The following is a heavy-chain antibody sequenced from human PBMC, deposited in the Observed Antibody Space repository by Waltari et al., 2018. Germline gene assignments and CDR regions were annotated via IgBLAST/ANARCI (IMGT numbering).Heavy chain of an antibody. CDR3: TRVTGDSWEGGFDP. D-gene: IGHD5-18*01. V-gene: IGHV1-69*05. J-gene: IGHJ5*02. CDR2: IIPVLGTA. CDR1: GGTFSSYA. Sequence: QVQLVQSGAEVKKPGSSVKVSCKASGGTFSSYAINWVRQAPGQGLEWMGGIIPVLGTANSAQRFQGRVTITTEESTSTAYMELSSLKPEDTAVYYCTRVTGDSWEGGFDPWGQGTLVTVSS.